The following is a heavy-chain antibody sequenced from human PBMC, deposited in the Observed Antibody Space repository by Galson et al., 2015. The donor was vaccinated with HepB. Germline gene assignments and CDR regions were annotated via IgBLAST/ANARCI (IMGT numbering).Heavy chain of an antibody. Sequence: SLRLSCAAPGFSFSSYAMEWVRQAPGTGLERLAVISYDGSNTNSADSVKGRFTISRDNANNTLNLQMNSLRTVDTAVYYCAKGGCSSGACSLDYWGRGTLVTVSS. V-gene: IGHV3-30*18. CDR1: GFSFSSYA. CDR2: ISYDGSNT. D-gene: IGHD2-15*01. CDR3: AKGGCSSGACSLDY. J-gene: IGHJ4*02.